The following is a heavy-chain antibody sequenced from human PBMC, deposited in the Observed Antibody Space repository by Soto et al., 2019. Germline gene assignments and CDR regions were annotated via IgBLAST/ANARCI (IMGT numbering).Heavy chain of an antibody. CDR3: ARIMWLRRYYYFDY. V-gene: IGHV2-70*01. CDR2: IDWDDDK. J-gene: IGHJ4*02. Sequence: SGPTVVNPTQTLTLPCTFSGFSLSTSGMCVSWIRQPPGKAREWLALIDWDDDKYYSTSLKTRLTISKDTSKNQVVLTMTNMDPVDTATYYCARIMWLRRYYYFDYWGQGTLVTVSS. D-gene: IGHD5-12*01. CDR1: GFSLSTSGMC.